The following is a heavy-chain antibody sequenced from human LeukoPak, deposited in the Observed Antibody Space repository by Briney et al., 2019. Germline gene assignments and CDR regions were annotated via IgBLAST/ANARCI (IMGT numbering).Heavy chain of an antibody. J-gene: IGHJ4*02. V-gene: IGHV4-30-4*01. CDR3: ARRYCSTTSCPFDY. D-gene: IGHD2-2*01. CDR2: IYYSGST. CDR1: GGSISSGDYY. Sequence: SETLSLTCTVSGGSISSGDYYWSWIRQPPGKGLEWIGYIYYSGSTYDNPSLKSRVTISIDTSKNQFSLRLNSVTAADTAVYYCARRYCSTTSCPFDYWGQGTLVTVSS.